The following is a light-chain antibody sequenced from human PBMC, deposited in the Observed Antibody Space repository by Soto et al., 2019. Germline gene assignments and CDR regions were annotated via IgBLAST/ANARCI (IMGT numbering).Light chain of an antibody. Sequence: QSVLTQPASVSGSPGQSITVSCTGTNSDVGAYNYVSWYQQHPGKAPKLMIYEVTNRPSGISSRFSGSKSGNTASLTISGLQAEDEADYYCSTYTTSSIWVFGGGTKLTVL. CDR2: EVT. J-gene: IGLJ3*02. V-gene: IGLV2-14*01. CDR1: NSDVGAYNY. CDR3: STYTTSSIWV.